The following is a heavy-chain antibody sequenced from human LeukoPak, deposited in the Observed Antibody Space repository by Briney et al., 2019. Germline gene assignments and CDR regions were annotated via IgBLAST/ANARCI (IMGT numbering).Heavy chain of an antibody. V-gene: IGHV4-39*07. CDR3: ARDRTVVVVVAATQAHWLDP. J-gene: IGHJ5*02. Sequence: SETLSLTCTVSGDSISSSSYYWGWIRQPPGKGLEWIGSFSYSGSTYYNPSLKSRVTISVDTSKNQFSLQLSSVTAADTAVYYCARDRTVVVVVAATQAHWLDPWGQGTLVTVSS. CDR1: GDSISSSSYY. CDR2: FSYSGST. D-gene: IGHD2-15*01.